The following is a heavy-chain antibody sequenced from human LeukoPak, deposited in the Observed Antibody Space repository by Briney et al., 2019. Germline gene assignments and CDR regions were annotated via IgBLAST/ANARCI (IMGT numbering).Heavy chain of an antibody. D-gene: IGHD3-16*01. V-gene: IGHV1-8*01. CDR3: VIGFCGSYSRTDY. Sequence: APVKVSCKASGYTFTSYDINWVRQATGQGLEWMGWMNPNSGNTGYAQKFQGRVTMTRNTSISTAYMELSSLRSEDTAVYYCVIGFCGSYSRTDYWGQGTLVTVSS. J-gene: IGHJ4*02. CDR1: GYTFTSYD. CDR2: MNPNSGNT.